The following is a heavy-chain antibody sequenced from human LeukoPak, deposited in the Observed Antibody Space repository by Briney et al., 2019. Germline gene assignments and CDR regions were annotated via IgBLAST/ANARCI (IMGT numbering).Heavy chain of an antibody. Sequence: GGSLRLSCAASGFTFSNYALNWVRQAPGKGLEWIASISGSGGNTYYADSVKGRFTISRDNSKTTLYLQMHSLKVEDTAVYYCAKSRGEQWLIYYWGQGTLVTVSS. CDR2: ISGSGGNT. CDR1: GFTFSNYA. D-gene: IGHD6-19*01. CDR3: AKSRGEQWLIYY. V-gene: IGHV3-23*01. J-gene: IGHJ4*02.